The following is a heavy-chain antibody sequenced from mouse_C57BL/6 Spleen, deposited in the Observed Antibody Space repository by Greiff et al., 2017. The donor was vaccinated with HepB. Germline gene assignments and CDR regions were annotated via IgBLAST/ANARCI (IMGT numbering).Heavy chain of an antibody. Sequence: VKLMESGGGLVKPGGSLKLSCAASGFTFSDYGMHWVRQAPETGLEWVAYISSGSSTIYYADTVKGRFPISRDNATNTLFLQRTSLRSEDTARYYGARGYYYGALADWGQWTRVTVSA. CDR1: GFTFSDYG. V-gene: IGHV5-17*01. CDR3: ARGYYYGALAD. J-gene: IGHJ3*01. CDR2: ISSGSSTI. D-gene: IGHD1-1*01.